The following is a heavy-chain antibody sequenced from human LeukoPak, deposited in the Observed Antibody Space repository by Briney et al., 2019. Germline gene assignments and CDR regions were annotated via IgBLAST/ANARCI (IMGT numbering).Heavy chain of an antibody. CDR3: ARDREWLDP. CDR2: IRSDGTST. V-gene: IGHV3-74*01. Sequence: GGSLRLSCAASGFTFSSYWMHWVRQAPGKGLVWVSRIRSDGTSTSYADSVKGRFTVSRDIAKNTLFLQMNSLRAEDTAVYYCARDREWLDPWGQGTLVTVSS. J-gene: IGHJ5*02. CDR1: GFTFSSYW. D-gene: IGHD6-19*01.